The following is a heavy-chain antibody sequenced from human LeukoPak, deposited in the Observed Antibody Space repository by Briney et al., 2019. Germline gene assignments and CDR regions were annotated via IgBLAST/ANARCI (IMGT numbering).Heavy chain of an antibody. J-gene: IGHJ6*02. CDR2: IYHNGTL. Sequence: PSGTLSLTCAVSVGSISSGNWWNWVRPSPGKGLEWIGEIYHNGTLNYNPSLKSRVTISADSFKNHFSLKLTSVTAADTAVYYCATAPILRGEGGEHYKYGMDVWGQGTTVIVSS. CDR3: ATAPILRGEGGEHYKYGMDV. D-gene: IGHD2-2*02. CDR1: VGSISSGNW. V-gene: IGHV4-4*02.